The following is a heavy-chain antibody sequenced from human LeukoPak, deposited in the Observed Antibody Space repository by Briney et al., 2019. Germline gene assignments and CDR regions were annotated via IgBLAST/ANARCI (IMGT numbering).Heavy chain of an antibody. J-gene: IGHJ3*02. CDR1: GGSISSYY. D-gene: IGHD6-13*01. V-gene: IGHV4-4*07. CDR3: ARAGTGYSSSWFRAFDI. Sequence: SETLSLTCTVSGGSISSYYWSWIRQPAGKGLEWIGRIYTSGRTNYNPSLKSRVTMSVDTSKNQFSLKLSSVTDADTAVYYCARAGTGYSSSWFRAFDIWGQGTMVTVSS. CDR2: IYTSGRT.